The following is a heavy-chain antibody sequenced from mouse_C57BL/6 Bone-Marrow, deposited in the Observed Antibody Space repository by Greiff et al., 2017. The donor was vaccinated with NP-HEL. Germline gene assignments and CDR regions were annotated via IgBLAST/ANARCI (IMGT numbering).Heavy chain of an antibody. J-gene: IGHJ3*01. CDR1: GYTFTSYW. Sequence: QVQLQQPGAELVKPGASVKMSCKASGYTFTSYWITWVKQRPGQGLEWIGDIYPGSGSTNYNEKFKSKATLTVDTSSSTAYMQLSSLTSEDSAVYFCARTEIDGNWFAYWGQGTLVTVSA. CDR2: IYPGSGST. D-gene: IGHD2-1*01. CDR3: ARTEIDGNWFAY. V-gene: IGHV1-55*01.